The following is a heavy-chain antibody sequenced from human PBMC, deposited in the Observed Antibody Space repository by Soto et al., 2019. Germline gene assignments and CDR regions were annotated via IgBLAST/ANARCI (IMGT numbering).Heavy chain of an antibody. Sequence: TSETLSLTCAVYGGSFSGYYWTWIRQPPGTGLEWIGEINHSGSTNYNPSLKSRVTISVDTSKNQFSLKLTSVTAADTAVYYCARDFAVRQPPTWFDPWGQGTLVTVSS. CDR1: GGSFSGYY. V-gene: IGHV4-34*01. CDR2: INHSGST. CDR3: ARDFAVRQPPTWFDP. J-gene: IGHJ5*02. D-gene: IGHD1-1*01.